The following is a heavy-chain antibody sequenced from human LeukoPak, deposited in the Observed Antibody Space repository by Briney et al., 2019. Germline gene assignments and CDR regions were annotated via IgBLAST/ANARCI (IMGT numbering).Heavy chain of an antibody. J-gene: IGHJ4*02. D-gene: IGHD6-19*01. Sequence: SETLSLTCAISGYSISSGYYWGWIRQPPGKGLEWIGSIYHSGSTYYNPSLKSRVTISVDTSKNQFSLKLSSVTAADTAVYYCARVGAVAGFDYWGQGTLVTVSS. CDR2: IYHSGST. V-gene: IGHV4-38-2*01. CDR1: GYSISSGYY. CDR3: ARVGAVAGFDY.